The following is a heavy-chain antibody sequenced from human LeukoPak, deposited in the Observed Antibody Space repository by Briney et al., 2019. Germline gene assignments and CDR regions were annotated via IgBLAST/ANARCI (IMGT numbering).Heavy chain of an antibody. CDR2: ISPPGGAT. D-gene: IGHD3-10*01. V-gene: IGHV3-23*01. CDR1: GLTFSTYS. J-gene: IGHJ4*02. CDR3: AKAGAYYFDY. Sequence: PGGSLTLPCGASGLTFSTYSMIGLPQAPGKAREWVTGISPPGGATYYADSVKGRSTISRDNSKNTLFLQMNSMRAEDTAVYYCAKAGAYYFDYWGQGTLVTVSS.